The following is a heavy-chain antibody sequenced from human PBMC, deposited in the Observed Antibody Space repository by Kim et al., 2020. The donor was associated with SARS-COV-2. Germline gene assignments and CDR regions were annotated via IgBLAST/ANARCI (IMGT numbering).Heavy chain of an antibody. D-gene: IGHD2-2*01. CDR3: ARGLGRGSTSGLGGYFDL. V-gene: IGHV4-34*01. Sequence: KIRVTISVATSKNQFSLKLSSVTAADTAVYYCARGLGRGSTSGLGGYFDLWGRGTLVTVSS. J-gene: IGHJ2*01.